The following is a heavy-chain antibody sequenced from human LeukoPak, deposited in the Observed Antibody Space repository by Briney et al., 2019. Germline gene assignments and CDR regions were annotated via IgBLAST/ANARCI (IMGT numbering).Heavy chain of an antibody. CDR2: IKHDGSEK. V-gene: IGHV3-7*01. CDR1: GFAFDIYW. J-gene: IGHJ4*02. Sequence: PGGSLRLSCAASGFAFDIYWMTWVRQAPEKGLEWVANIKHDGSEKNYMGSVKGRFTISRDNAKNSLYLQMDSLRAEDTAVYYCAREVYSSSWHDYWGQGTPVTVSS. CDR3: AREVYSSSWHDY. D-gene: IGHD6-13*01.